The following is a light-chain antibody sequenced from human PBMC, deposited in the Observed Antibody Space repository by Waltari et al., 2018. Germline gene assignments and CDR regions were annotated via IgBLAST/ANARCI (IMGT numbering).Light chain of an antibody. CDR2: EGS. V-gene: IGLV2-23*01. J-gene: IGLJ1*01. Sequence: QSALTQPASVSGSPGQSITISCTGTSSDVGSYNLVSWYQQNPGKAPNLVIYEGSKRPSGVSHRVSGSKSGNTASLTISGLQAEDEADYYCCSYAGSSTSLYVFGTGTKVTVL. CDR1: SSDVGSYNL. CDR3: CSYAGSSTSLYV.